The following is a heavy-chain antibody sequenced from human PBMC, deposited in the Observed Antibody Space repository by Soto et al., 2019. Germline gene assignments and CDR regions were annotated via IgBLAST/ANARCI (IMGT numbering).Heavy chain of an antibody. CDR2: INSDGSSR. CDR1: VFTFISYW. J-gene: IGHJ4*02. Sequence: GWSLRLSCGSSVFTFISYWMHWVRQAPGKGLVWVSRINSDGSSRDYADSVKGRFTISRDNAKDTLFLQMNSLRAEDTAVYYCARNQYMTTVSSFGNWGQGTLVTVSS. D-gene: IGHD4-4*01. CDR3: ARNQYMTTVSSFGN. V-gene: IGHV3-74*01.